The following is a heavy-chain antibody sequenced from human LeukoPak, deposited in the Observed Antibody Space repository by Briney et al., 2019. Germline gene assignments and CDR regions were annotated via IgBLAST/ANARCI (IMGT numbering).Heavy chain of an antibody. CDR3: ARDRGGFDY. D-gene: IGHD3-10*01. J-gene: IGHJ4*02. CDR2: IKEDGSEI. Sequence: GGSLRLSCAASGFNFSTYWMTWVRQAPGKGLEWVANIKEDGSEIYYVDSVKGRFTISRDNAKNSLYLQMNSLRAEDTAVYYCARDRGGFDYWGQGTLVTVSS. CDR1: GFNFSTYW. V-gene: IGHV3-7*01.